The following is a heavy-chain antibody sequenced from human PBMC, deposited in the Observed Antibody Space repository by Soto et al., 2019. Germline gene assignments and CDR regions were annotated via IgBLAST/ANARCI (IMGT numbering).Heavy chain of an antibody. Sequence: SETLSLTCTVSGGSISDISYCWGWIRQPPGKGLQWIGCMFYSGATYYNPSLKNRVTLSVDTSNNEFSLKLVSVTAPDTAVYYCARHKSGSDWLDPWGQGALVTVSS. D-gene: IGHD2-15*01. V-gene: IGHV4-39*01. CDR3: ARHKSGSDWLDP. J-gene: IGHJ5*02. CDR1: GGSISDISYC. CDR2: MFYSGAT.